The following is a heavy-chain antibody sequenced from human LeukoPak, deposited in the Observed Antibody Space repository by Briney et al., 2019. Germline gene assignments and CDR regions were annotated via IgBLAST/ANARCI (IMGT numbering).Heavy chain of an antibody. CDR3: ARSSTTDANHYYYYYMDV. V-gene: IGHV4-61*02. D-gene: IGHD2-2*01. CDR1: GGSISSGSYY. Sequence: SETLSLTCTVSGGSISSGSYYWNWIRQPAGEGLEWIGRIYTSGSTNYSPSLKSRVTISVDTSKTQFSLRLSSVTAADTAVYYCARSSTTDANHYYYYYMDVWGRGTTVTVSS. J-gene: IGHJ6*03. CDR2: IYTSGST.